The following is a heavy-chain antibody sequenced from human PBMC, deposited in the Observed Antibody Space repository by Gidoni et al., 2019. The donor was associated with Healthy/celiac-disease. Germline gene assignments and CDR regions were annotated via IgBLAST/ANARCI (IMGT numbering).Heavy chain of an antibody. CDR3: ARAGSGWQDY. CDR1: GRSISSGSYY. V-gene: IGHV4-61*02. CDR2: IYTSGST. Sequence: QVQLQESGAGLVKPSQTLSITWSVSGRSISSGSYYGSWIRQPAGKGLEWIGRIYTSGSTNYNPPLTTRVTISVDPSTNQSSPKLSSVTAADTAVYYCARAGSGWQDYWGQGTLVTVSS. J-gene: IGHJ4*02. D-gene: IGHD6-19*01.